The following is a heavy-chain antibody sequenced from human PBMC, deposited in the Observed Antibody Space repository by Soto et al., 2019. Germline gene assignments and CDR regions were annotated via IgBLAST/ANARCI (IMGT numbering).Heavy chain of an antibody. V-gene: IGHV3-23*01. Sequence: LRLSCAASGFTFSSYAMSWVRQAPGKGLEWVSATSGSGGSTYYADSVKGRFTISRDNSKNTLYLQMNSLRAEDTAVYYCAKFESGGYYYDSSGYFYYYGMDVWGQGTTVTVSS. CDR3: AKFESGGYYYDSSGYFYYYGMDV. CDR2: TSGSGGST. D-gene: IGHD3-22*01. CDR1: GFTFSSYA. J-gene: IGHJ6*02.